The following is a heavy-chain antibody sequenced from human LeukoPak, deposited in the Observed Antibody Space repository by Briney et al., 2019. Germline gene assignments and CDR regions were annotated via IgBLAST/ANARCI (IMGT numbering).Heavy chain of an antibody. V-gene: IGHV3-30*02. CDR1: GFTFSSYG. CDR2: IRYDGSNK. CDR3: AKDGNSGYDFYFFDY. Sequence: GGSLRLSCAASGFTFSSYGMHWVRQAPGKGLEWVAFIRYDGSNKYYADSVKGRFTISRDNSKNTLYLQMNSLRAEDTAVYYCAKDGNSGYDFYFFDYWGQRTLVTVSS. J-gene: IGHJ4*02. D-gene: IGHD5-12*01.